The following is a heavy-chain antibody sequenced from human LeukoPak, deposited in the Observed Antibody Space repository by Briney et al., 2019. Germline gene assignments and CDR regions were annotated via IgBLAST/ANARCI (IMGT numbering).Heavy chain of an antibody. D-gene: IGHD1-7*01. CDR2: IKQDGSEK. CDR1: GFTFSHYW. V-gene: IGHV3-7*01. CDR3: AKKTSNWNYI. J-gene: IGHJ4*02. Sequence: TGGSLRLSCEASGFTFSHYWMGWVRQAPGKGLEWVAYIKQDGSEKEYVDSVKGRFTISRDNAKDSLFLQLNSLRAEDTAVYYCAKKTSNWNYIWGQGTLVTVSS.